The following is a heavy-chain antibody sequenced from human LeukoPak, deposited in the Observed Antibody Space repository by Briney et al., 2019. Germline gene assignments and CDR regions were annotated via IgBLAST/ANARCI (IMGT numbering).Heavy chain of an antibody. CDR2: IYYSGST. J-gene: IGHJ4*02. Sequence: PSETLSLTCTVSGGSISSSTYYWGWIRQPPGKGLEWIGSIYYSGSTYYNPSLKSRVTISVDTPKNHFSLKLSSVTAADTAVYYCARQDYDSSGYYSLNYFDYWGQGTLVTVSS. D-gene: IGHD3-22*01. V-gene: IGHV4-39*01. CDR3: ARQDYDSSGYYSLNYFDY. CDR1: GGSISSSTYY.